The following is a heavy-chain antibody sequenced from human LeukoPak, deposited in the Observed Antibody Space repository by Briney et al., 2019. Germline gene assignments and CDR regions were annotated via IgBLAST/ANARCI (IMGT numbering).Heavy chain of an antibody. J-gene: IGHJ4*02. CDR3: ARTRGYSYGPNFDY. CDR2: ITGSGSGI. CDR1: EFTFSSYS. V-gene: IGHV3-48*02. Sequence: GGSLRLSCAASEFTFSSYSMNWVRQAPGKGLQWVSYITGSGSGIHYADSVKGRFTISRDNAKNTLYLQMNSLRDEDTAVYYCARTRGYSYGPNFDYWGQGTLVTVSS. D-gene: IGHD5-18*01.